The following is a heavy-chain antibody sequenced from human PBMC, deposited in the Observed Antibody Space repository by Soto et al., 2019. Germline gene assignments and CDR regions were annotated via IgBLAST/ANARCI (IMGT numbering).Heavy chain of an antibody. V-gene: IGHV4-30-4*01. J-gene: IGHJ6*02. Sequence: PSETLSLTCTVSGGSISSGDYYWSWIRQPPGKGLEWIGYIYYSGSTYYNPSLKSRVTISVDTSKNQFSLKLSSVTAADTAVYYCARDSIGSGYDRVGGMDVWGQGTTVTVSS. CDR3: ARDSIGSGYDRVGGMDV. CDR2: IYYSGST. D-gene: IGHD5-12*01. CDR1: GGSISSGDYY.